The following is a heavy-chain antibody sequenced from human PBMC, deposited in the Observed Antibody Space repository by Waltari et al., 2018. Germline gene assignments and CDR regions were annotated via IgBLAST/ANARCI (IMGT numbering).Heavy chain of an antibody. J-gene: IGHJ4*02. CDR3: ARVTGWSSSSPFDY. Sequence: QVQLQESGPGLVKPSETLSLTCTVSGGSISSYYWSWIRQPPGKGLEWIGYIYYSGSTNYNPSLKSRVTISVDTSKNQFSLKLSSVTAADTALYYCARVTGWSSSSPFDYWGQGTLVTVSS. CDR1: GGSISSYY. CDR2: IYYSGST. D-gene: IGHD6-6*01. V-gene: IGHV4-59*01.